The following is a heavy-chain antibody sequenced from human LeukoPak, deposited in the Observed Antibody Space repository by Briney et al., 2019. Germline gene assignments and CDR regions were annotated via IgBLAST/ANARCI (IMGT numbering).Heavy chain of an antibody. Sequence: SETLSLTCTVSGVSISKSDYYWAWIRQPPGKGLEWIGSVYYSGNTYYNPSLKSRVTVSVDTSKNQFSLKLSSVTATDTAVYYCAKMGGYNSAFWGQGTLVTVSS. CDR1: GVSISKSDYY. CDR2: VYYSGNT. J-gene: IGHJ4*02. CDR3: AKMGGYNSAF. D-gene: IGHD5-24*01. V-gene: IGHV4-39*01.